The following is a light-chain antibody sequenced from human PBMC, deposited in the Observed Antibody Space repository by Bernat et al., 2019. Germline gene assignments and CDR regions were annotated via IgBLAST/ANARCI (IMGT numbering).Light chain of an antibody. CDR2: DAS. Sequence: EIVLTQSPATLSLSPGERATLSCRASQSISGYLAWYQQRPGQAPRLLIYDASNRAAGIPARFSGSGSGTDFTLTISSLEPEDFAVYYCQQRNSWPVTFGQGTKLEIK. CDR3: QQRNSWPVT. CDR1: QSISGY. V-gene: IGKV3-11*01. J-gene: IGKJ2*01.